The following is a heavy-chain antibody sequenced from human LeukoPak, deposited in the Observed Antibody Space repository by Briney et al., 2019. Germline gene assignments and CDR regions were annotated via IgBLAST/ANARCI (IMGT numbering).Heavy chain of an antibody. CDR2: INHSGRT. V-gene: IGHV4-34*01. J-gene: IGHJ5*02. Sequence: SETLSLTCTVSGGSFTDYYWSWIRQPPGKGLEWIGEINHSGRTSYSASLKSRVTMSVDTSKDHFSLNLRSATAADTAVYYCARGRPASDDYVWGKYHPRRGLFEPGRLGTLVTVSS. CDR1: GGSFTDYY. CDR3: ARGRPASDDYVWGKYHPRRGLFEP. D-gene: IGHD3-16*01.